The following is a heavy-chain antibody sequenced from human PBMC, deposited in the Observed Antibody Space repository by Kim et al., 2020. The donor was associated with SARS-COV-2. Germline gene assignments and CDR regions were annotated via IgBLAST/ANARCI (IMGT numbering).Heavy chain of an antibody. CDR1: GGSISSYY. V-gene: IGHV4-59*13. CDR2: IYYSGST. D-gene: IGHD6-19*01. Sequence: SETLSLTCTVSGGSISSYYWSWIRQPPGKGLEWIGYIYYSGSTNYNPSLKSRVTISLDTSKNQFSLKLSSVTAADTAVYYCARDKSAVAGTSSVSGMDVWGQGTTVTVSS. J-gene: IGHJ6*02. CDR3: ARDKSAVAGTSSVSGMDV.